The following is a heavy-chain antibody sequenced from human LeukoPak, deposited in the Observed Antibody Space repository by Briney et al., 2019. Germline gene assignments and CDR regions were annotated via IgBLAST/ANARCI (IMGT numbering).Heavy chain of an antibody. D-gene: IGHD3-22*01. CDR2: IYYSGNT. CDR3: TKQYYYDSSGYFGY. CDR1: GGSISSYY. Sequence: SETLSLTCTVSGGSISSYYWSWIRQPPGKGLEWIGYIYYSGNTDYNPSLKSRVTILVDTSKNQSSLKLSSVTAADTAVYYCTKQYYYDSSGYFGYWGQGTLVTVSS. V-gene: IGHV4-59*01. J-gene: IGHJ4*02.